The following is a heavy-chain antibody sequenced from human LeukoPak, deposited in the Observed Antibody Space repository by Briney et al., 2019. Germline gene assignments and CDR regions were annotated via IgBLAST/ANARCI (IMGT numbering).Heavy chain of an antibody. J-gene: IGHJ3*02. CDR3: ATLTAAFDI. CDR1: GFTFSSYS. CDR2: ISSSSSYI. V-gene: IGHV3-21*01. Sequence: KPGGSLRLSCAASGFTFSSYSMNWVRQAPGKGLEWVSSISSSSSYIYYADSVKGRSTISRDNAKNSLYLQMNSLRAEDTAVYYCATLTAAFDIWGQGTMVTVSS.